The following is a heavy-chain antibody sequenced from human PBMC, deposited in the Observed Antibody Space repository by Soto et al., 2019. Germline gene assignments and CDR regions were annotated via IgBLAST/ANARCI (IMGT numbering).Heavy chain of an antibody. CDR3: ARSAARRTTDFDY. CDR2: IYYSGST. Sequence: SETLSLTCTVSGGSISSYFWSWIWQPPGKGLEWIGYIYYSGSTNYNPSLKSRVTISVDTSKNQFSLKLSSVTAADTAVYYCARSAARRTTDFDYSGQGTLVTVSS. J-gene: IGHJ4*02. V-gene: IGHV4-59*01. D-gene: IGHD6-6*01. CDR1: GGSISSYF.